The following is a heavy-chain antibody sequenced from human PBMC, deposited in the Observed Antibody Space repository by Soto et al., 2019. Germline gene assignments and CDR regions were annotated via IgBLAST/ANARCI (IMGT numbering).Heavy chain of an antibody. J-gene: IGHJ3*02. Sequence: GGSLRLSCAASGFTFSSYAMHWVRQAPGKGLEWVAVISYDGSNKYYADSVKGRFTISRDKSKNTLYLQMNSLRAEDTAVYYCARDGSDIVATIDAFDIWGQGTMVTVSS. V-gene: IGHV3-30*04. CDR3: ARDGSDIVATIDAFDI. CDR2: ISYDGSNK. CDR1: GFTFSSYA. D-gene: IGHD5-12*01.